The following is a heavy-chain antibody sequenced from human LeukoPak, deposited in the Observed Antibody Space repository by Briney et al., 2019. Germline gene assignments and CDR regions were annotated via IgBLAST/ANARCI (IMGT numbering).Heavy chain of an antibody. J-gene: IGHJ5*02. CDR3: ARTPTYCGGDCYYFDP. Sequence: SQTLSLTCAVSGGSISSSGYSWSWIRQPPGKGLEGIGYIHHTGSTYYNPSLKSRVTISVDRSKNRFSLKLSSVTAADTAMYFCARTPTYCGGDCYYFDPWGQGTLVTVSS. V-gene: IGHV4-30-2*01. CDR2: IHHTGST. CDR1: GGSISSSGYS. D-gene: IGHD2-21*02.